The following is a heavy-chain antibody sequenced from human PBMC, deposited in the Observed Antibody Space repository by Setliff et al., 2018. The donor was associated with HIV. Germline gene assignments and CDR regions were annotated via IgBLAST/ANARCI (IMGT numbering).Heavy chain of an antibody. CDR1: GFRFRTYA. D-gene: IGHD3-22*01. J-gene: IGHJ4*02. V-gene: IGHV3-23*01. CDR2: ISGDGGRAT. Sequence: HPGGSLRLSCVASGFRFRTYAMSWVRQSQGKGLEWVSLISGDGGRATHYSDSVKGRFTISRDDSKNTLYLQMNSLRVEDTAVYYCARQAIFGYYDSSGYLDYWGQGTLVTVSS. CDR3: ARQAIFGYYDSSGYLDY.